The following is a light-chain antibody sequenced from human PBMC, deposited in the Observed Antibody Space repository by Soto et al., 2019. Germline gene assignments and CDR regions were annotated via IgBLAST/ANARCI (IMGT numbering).Light chain of an antibody. Sequence: QSVLTQPRSVSGSPGQSVTISCTGTSSDVGGYNYVSWYQQHPGKAPKLMIYDVSKRPSGVPDRFSGSKSGNTASLTISGLQAEDEADYCCCSYAGSYTFEVFGTGTKLTVL. CDR1: SSDVGGYNY. CDR2: DVS. V-gene: IGLV2-11*01. CDR3: CSYAGSYTFEV. J-gene: IGLJ1*01.